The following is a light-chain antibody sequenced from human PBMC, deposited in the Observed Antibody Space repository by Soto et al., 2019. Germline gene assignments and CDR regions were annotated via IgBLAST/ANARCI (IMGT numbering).Light chain of an antibody. V-gene: IGKV1-5*01. J-gene: IGKJ2*01. CDR3: QQYNTYVYT. CDR2: DAS. CDR1: QSIGSW. Sequence: IQLTQSPSTLSASVGDRVTITCRASQSIGSWLAWYQQKPGKVPKLLIYDASSLESGVPSRFSGSGSATDFTLTISSLQPDDFATYYCQQYNTYVYTFGQGTKLEIK.